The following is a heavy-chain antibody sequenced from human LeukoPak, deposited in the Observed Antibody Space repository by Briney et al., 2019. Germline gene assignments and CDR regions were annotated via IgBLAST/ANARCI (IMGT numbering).Heavy chain of an antibody. CDR3: ARCKADPGDFDY. Sequence: SETLSLNCTVSGGSISSGGYYWSWIRQHPGKGLEWIGYIYYSGSTYYNPSLKSRVTISVDTSKNQFSLKLSSVTAADTAVYYCARCKADPGDFDYWGQGTLVTVSS. D-gene: IGHD6-25*01. CDR2: IYYSGST. CDR1: GGSISSGGYY. V-gene: IGHV4-31*03. J-gene: IGHJ4*02.